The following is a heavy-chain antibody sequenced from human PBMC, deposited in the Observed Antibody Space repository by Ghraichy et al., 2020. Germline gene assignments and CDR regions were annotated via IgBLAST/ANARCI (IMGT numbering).Heavy chain of an antibody. CDR2: IWYDGSNK. Sequence: GGSLRLSCAASGFTFSSYGMHWVRQAPGKGLEWVAVIWYDGSNKYYADSVKGRFTISRDNSKNTLYLQMNSLRAEDTAVYYCARGGSYYYDSSGYSYWGQGTLVTVSS. CDR1: GFTFSSYG. V-gene: IGHV3-33*01. D-gene: IGHD3-22*01. J-gene: IGHJ4*02. CDR3: ARGGSYYYDSSGYSY.